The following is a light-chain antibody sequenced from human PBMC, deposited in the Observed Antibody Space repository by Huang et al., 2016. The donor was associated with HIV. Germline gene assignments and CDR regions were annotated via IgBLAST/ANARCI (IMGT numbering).Light chain of an antibody. V-gene: IGKV3-11*01. CDR3: QQRGNRPPLT. J-gene: IGKJ4*01. CDR2: DAS. Sequence: EFILTQSPATLSLSPGERATPSCRASPSVSSYLAWYQQKPGQAPSLLIYDASNRATGIPARCSGSGSGTDFTLTSSSLEPEDFAVYYCQQRGNRPPLTFGGGTKVEIK. CDR1: PSVSSY.